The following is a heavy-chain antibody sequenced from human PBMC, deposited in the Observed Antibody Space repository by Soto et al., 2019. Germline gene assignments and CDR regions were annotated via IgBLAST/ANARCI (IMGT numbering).Heavy chain of an antibody. J-gene: IGHJ6*04. CDR3: ARGLYSSSSGKITYYYGMDV. CDR2: INHSGST. CDR1: GGTLGGFY. Sequence: PSEPLPLTSAVYGGTLGGFYWSRIRQPPGKGLEWIGEINHSGSTNYNPSLKSRVTISVDTSKNQFSLKLSSVTAADTAVYYCARGLYSSSSGKITYYYGMDVWGKGTTVTVSS. D-gene: IGHD6-6*01. V-gene: IGHV4-34*01.